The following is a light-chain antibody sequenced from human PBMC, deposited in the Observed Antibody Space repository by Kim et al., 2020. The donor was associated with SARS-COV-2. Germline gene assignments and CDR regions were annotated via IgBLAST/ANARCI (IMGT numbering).Light chain of an antibody. J-gene: IGLJ2*01. CDR2: EDS. CDR3: QSYDSTNHVV. Sequence: KTVTISRTRSSGSIASNYVQWHQQRPGSAPITVIYEDSQRPSGVPDRFSGSTDSSSNSASLTISGLKTEDEADYCCQSYDSTNHVVFGGGTQLTVL. CDR1: SGSIASNY. V-gene: IGLV6-57*03.